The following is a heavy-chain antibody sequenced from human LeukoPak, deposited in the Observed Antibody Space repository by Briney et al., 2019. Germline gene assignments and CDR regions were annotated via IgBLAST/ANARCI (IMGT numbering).Heavy chain of an antibody. CDR2: IYYSGST. CDR1: GGSISSYY. J-gene: IGHJ4*02. V-gene: IGHV4-59*08. CDR3: ARHLYGTYYFDV. D-gene: IGHD4-17*01. Sequence: NPSETLSLTCTVSGGSISSYYWSWIRQPPGKGLEWIGYIYYSGSTNYNPSLKSRVTISVDTSKNQFSLKLSSVTAADTAVYYCARHLYGTYYFDVWAQGTLVTVSS.